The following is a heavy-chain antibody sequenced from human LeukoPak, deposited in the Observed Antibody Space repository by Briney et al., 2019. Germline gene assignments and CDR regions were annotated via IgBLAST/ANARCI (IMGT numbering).Heavy chain of an antibody. CDR3: ARDGPSLTNEGTAMVTDDY. Sequence: GGSLRLSCAASGFTFSDYNMNWIRQVPGKGLEWVSHISSSGSTIYYADSVKGRFTISRDNAKNSLYLQMNSLRAEDTAVYYCARDGPSLTNEGTAMVTDDYWGQGTLVTVSS. J-gene: IGHJ4*02. CDR2: ISSSGSTI. D-gene: IGHD5-18*01. CDR1: GFTFSDYN. V-gene: IGHV3-11*01.